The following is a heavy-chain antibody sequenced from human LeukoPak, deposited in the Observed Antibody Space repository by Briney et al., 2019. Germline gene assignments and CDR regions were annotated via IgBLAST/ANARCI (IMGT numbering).Heavy chain of an antibody. V-gene: IGHV3-9*01. D-gene: IGHD4-17*01. CDR1: GFTFHDTA. CDR3: AKDPSRDYEGST. Sequence: PGRSLRLSCTASGFTFHDTAMHWVRQRPGQGLEWVSGIGWNSGSIGYADSVKGRFTISRDNAKNALSLQMNSLRTEDTAFYFCAKDPSRDYEGSTWGQGTLVTVSS. J-gene: IGHJ4*02. CDR2: IGWNSGSI.